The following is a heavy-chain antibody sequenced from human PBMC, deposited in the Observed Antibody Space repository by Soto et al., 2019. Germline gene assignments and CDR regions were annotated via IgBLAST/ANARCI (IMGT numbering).Heavy chain of an antibody. J-gene: IGHJ3*02. CDR2: ICAYNGNT. CDR3: ARVWVSGGSCEGAFDI. V-gene: IGHV1-18*04. D-gene: IGHD2-15*01. Sequence: GASVKVSCKAIGYSFTSHYIHWVRQAPGQGLEWMGRICAYNGNTNYAQKLQGRVTMTTDTSTSTAYMELRSLRSDDTAVYYCARVWVSGGSCEGAFDIWGQGTMVTVSS. CDR1: GYSFTSHY.